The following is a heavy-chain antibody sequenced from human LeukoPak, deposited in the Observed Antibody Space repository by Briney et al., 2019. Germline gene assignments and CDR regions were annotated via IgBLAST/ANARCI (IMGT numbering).Heavy chain of an antibody. Sequence: SVKVSFKASGFTFTSSAVQWVRQARGQRLEWIGWIVVGSGNTNYAQKFQERVTITRDMSTSTAYMELSSLRSEDTAVYYCAADPPRDGYNYHYWGQGTLVTVSS. D-gene: IGHD5-24*01. V-gene: IGHV1-58*01. CDR2: IVVGSGNT. CDR1: GFTFTSSA. J-gene: IGHJ4*02. CDR3: AADPPRDGYNYHY.